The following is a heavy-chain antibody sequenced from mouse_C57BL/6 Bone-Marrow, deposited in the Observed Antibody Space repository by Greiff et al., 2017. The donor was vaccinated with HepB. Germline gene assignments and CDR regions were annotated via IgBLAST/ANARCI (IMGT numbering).Heavy chain of an antibody. V-gene: IGHV1-81*01. J-gene: IGHJ3*01. D-gene: IGHD1-1*01. CDR2: IYPRSGNT. CDR1: GYTFTSYG. Sequence: QVQLKESGAELARPGASVKLSCKASGYTFTSYGISWVKQRTGQGLEWIGEIYPRSGNTYYNEKFKGKATLTADKSSSTEYMELRSLTSEDSAVYFCARRAYYYGSSWFAYWGQGTLVTVSA. CDR3: ARRAYYYGSSWFAY.